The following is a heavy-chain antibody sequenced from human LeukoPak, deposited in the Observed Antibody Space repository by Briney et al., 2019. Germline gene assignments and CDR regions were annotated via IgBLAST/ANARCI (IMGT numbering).Heavy chain of an antibody. D-gene: IGHD6-13*01. Sequence: GGSLRLSCATSGFTFSSYSMSWVRQAPGKGLEWVSSISYDGDYIYYADSVKGRFTVSRDNAKNSLYLQMNSLRAEDTAVYYCARDHIAAADTSNFYGLDVWGQGTTVTVSS. CDR1: GFTFSSYS. J-gene: IGHJ6*02. CDR3: ARDHIAAADTSNFYGLDV. V-gene: IGHV3-21*01. CDR2: ISYDGDYI.